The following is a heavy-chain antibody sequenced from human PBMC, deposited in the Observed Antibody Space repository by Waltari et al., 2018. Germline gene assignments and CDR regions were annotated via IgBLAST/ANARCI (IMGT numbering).Heavy chain of an antibody. CDR1: GFPFSSSW. V-gene: IGHV3-74*01. CDR3: ASHRPGGYGMDV. Sequence: EVQLVESGGGLVQPGGSLGVSCAASGFPFSSSWMHWVRQAPGKGLVWVSRIKSDGGGTTYADSVKGRFTTSRDNAKNTLFLQMNSLRAEDTAVYYCASHRPGGYGMDVWGQGTTVTVSS. CDR2: IKSDGGGT. J-gene: IGHJ6*02. D-gene: IGHD2-15*01.